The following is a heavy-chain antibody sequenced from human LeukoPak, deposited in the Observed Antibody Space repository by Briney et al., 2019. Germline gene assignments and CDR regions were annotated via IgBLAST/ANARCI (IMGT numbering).Heavy chain of an antibody. Sequence: SVKVSCKASGGTFSSYAISWVRQAPGQGLEWMGRIIPIFGTANYAQKFQGRVTITTNESTSTAYMELSSLRSEDTAVYYCARSMVASYYFDYWGQGTLVTVSS. D-gene: IGHD4/OR15-4a*01. J-gene: IGHJ4*02. CDR3: ARSMVASYYFDY. CDR2: IIPIFGTA. CDR1: GGTFSSYA. V-gene: IGHV1-69*05.